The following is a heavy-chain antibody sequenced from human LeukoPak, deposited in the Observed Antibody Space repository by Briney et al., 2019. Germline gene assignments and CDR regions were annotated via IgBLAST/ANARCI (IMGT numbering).Heavy chain of an antibody. D-gene: IGHD1-26*01. J-gene: IGHJ4*02. V-gene: IGHV3-33*06. Sequence: SGGSLRLSCAASGFTFSRYGMHWVRQAPGKGLEWVAVIWHDGSYEYYADSVKGRFTISRDSSKNTLYLQMNSLRAEDTAVCYCAKDGVGATSLDCWGQGTLVTVSS. CDR1: GFTFSRYG. CDR2: IWHDGSYE. CDR3: AKDGVGATSLDC.